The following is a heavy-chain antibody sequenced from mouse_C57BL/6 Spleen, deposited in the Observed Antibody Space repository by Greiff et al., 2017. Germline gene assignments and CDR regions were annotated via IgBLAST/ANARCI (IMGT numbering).Heavy chain of an antibody. CDR3: ARYGSSGTGYAY. D-gene: IGHD1-1*01. Sequence: QVQLKQPGAELVRPGSSVKLSCKASGYTFTSYWMHWVKQRPIQGLEWIGNIDPSDSETHYNQKFKDKATLTVDKSSSTAYMQLSSLTSEDSAVYYCARYGSSGTGYAYWGQGTLVTVSA. CDR1: GYTFTSYW. V-gene: IGHV1-52*01. J-gene: IGHJ3*01. CDR2: IDPSDSET.